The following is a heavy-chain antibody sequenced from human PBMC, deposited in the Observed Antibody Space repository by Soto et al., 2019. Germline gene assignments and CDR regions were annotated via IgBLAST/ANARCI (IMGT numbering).Heavy chain of an antibody. V-gene: IGHV3-7*01. CDR3: ARVRDKRYYYYYMDV. CDR1: GFTFSSYW. J-gene: IGHJ6*03. Sequence: GGSLRLSCAASGFTFSSYWMSWVRQAPGKGLEWVANIKQDGSEKYYVDSVKGRFTISRDNAKNSLYLQMNSLRAEDTAVYYCARVRDKRYYYYYMDVWGKGTTVTVSS. D-gene: IGHD2-21*02. CDR2: IKQDGSEK.